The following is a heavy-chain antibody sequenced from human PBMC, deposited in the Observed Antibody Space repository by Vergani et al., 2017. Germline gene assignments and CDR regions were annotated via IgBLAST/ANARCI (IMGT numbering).Heavy chain of an antibody. CDR2: IDPSDSYT. Sequence: VQLVQSGAEVKKPGASVKVSCKASGYTFTGYWISWVRQMPGKGLEWMGRIDPSDSYTNYSPSFQGHVTISADKSISTAYLQWSSLKASDTAMYYCARGGDYGNWFDPWGQGTLVTVSS. CDR3: ARGGDYGNWFDP. V-gene: IGHV5-10-1*01. CDR1: GYTFTGYW. D-gene: IGHD4-17*01. J-gene: IGHJ5*02.